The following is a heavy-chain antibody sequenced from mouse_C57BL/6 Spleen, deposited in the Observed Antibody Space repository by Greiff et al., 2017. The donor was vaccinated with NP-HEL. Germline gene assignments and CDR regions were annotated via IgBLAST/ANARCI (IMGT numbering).Heavy chain of an antibody. D-gene: IGHD3-2*02. CDR2: IHPNSGST. Sequence: QVQLKQPGAELVKPGASVTLSCKASGYTFTSYWMHWVKQRPGQGLEWIGMIHPNSGSTNYNEKFKSKATLTVDKSSSTAYMQLSSLTSEDSAVYYCAREKAGDYFDYWGQGTTLTVSS. V-gene: IGHV1-64*01. CDR1: GYTFTSYW. J-gene: IGHJ2*01. CDR3: AREKAGDYFDY.